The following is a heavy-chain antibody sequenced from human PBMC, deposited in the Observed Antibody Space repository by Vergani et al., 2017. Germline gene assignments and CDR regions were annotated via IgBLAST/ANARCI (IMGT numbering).Heavy chain of an antibody. CDR3: TTDLGYYDSSGYYYVNWAEYFQH. CDR2: IWYDGSNK. Sequence: QVQLVESGGGVVQPGGSLRLSCAASGFTFSSYGMHWVRQAPGQGLEWVAVIWYDGSNKYYADSVKGRFTISRDNSKNTLYLQMNSLKTEDTAVYYCTTDLGYYDSSGYYYVNWAEYFQHWGQGTLVTVSS. J-gene: IGHJ1*01. D-gene: IGHD3-22*01. V-gene: IGHV3-33*01. CDR1: GFTFSSYG.